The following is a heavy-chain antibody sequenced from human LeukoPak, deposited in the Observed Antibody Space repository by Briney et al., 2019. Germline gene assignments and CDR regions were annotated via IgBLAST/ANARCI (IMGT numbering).Heavy chain of an antibody. Sequence: PSETLSLTCTVSGGSISSYYWSWIRQPPGKGLEWIGYIYYSGSTNYNPSLKSRVTISVDTSKNQFSLKLSSVTAADTAVYYCARSRYCSGGSCFDYWGQGTLVTVSS. CDR1: GGSISSYY. CDR2: IYYSGST. CDR3: ARSRYCSGGSCFDY. V-gene: IGHV4-59*08. J-gene: IGHJ4*02. D-gene: IGHD2-15*01.